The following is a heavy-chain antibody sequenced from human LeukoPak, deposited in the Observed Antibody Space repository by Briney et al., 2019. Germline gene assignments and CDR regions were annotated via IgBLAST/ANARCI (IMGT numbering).Heavy chain of an antibody. V-gene: IGHV5-51*01. CDR2: IYPGDSDT. CDR3: ARQGGIVGPTSAFDI. CDR1: GYSFTSYW. J-gene: IGHJ3*02. D-gene: IGHD1-26*01. Sequence: GESLKISCKGSGYSFTSYWIGWVRQMPGKGLEWMGIIYPGDSDTRYSPSFQGQVTISADKSISTAYLQWSSLKASDTAMYYCARQGGIVGPTSAFDIWGQGTMVTVSS.